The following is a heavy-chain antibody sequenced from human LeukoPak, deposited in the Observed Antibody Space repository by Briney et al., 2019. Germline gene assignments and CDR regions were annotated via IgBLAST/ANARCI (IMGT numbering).Heavy chain of an antibody. CDR2: INQDGTEK. D-gene: IGHD6-19*01. CDR1: GFTFSTYF. Sequence: GGSLRLSCAASGFTFSTYFLTWVRQASGKGLEWVANINQDGTEKQYVDSVKGRFTISGDNAKNSLYLQMNSLRAEDTAVYYCARDRAVAGLLDYWGQGTLVTVSS. CDR3: ARDRAVAGLLDY. V-gene: IGHV3-7*01. J-gene: IGHJ4*02.